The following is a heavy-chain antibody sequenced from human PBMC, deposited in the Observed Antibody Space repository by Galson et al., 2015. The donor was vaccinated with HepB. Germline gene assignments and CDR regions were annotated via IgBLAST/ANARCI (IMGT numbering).Heavy chain of an antibody. Sequence: LRLSCAASGFTFSNYGMHWVRQAPGKGLEWVAVISYDGSNKYYADSVKGRFTISRDNSKNTLYLQMNSLRAEDAALYYCAKDPYLYSALAGTMAGFDYWGQGTLVTVSS. CDR2: ISYDGSNK. D-gene: IGHD6-19*01. J-gene: IGHJ4*02. CDR3: AKDPYLYSALAGTMAGFDY. CDR1: GFTFSNYG. V-gene: IGHV3-30*18.